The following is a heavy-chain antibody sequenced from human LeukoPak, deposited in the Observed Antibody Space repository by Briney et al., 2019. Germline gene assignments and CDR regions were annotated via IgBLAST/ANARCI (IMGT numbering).Heavy chain of an antibody. CDR3: ARGRNTGRQFYFDY. J-gene: IGHJ4*02. D-gene: IGHD5-18*01. CDR1: GFTFSSSG. CDR2: ITGSGGST. Sequence: GGSLRLSCAASGFTFSSSGTGWVRQAPGKGLECVSPITGSGGSTSYTDSMKGRFTISRDNSKNTLYLQMNSLRAEDTAVYYCARGRNTGRQFYFDYWGQGTLVTVAS. V-gene: IGHV3-23*01.